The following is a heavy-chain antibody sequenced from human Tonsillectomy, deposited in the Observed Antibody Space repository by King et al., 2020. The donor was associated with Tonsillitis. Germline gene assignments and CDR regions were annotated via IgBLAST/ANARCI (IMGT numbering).Heavy chain of an antibody. Sequence: VQLQESGQGLVKPSETLSLTCAVSGYSISSGYYWGWIRQPPGKGLEWIGSIHHSGSTYYNPSVKSRVTISVDTSKNQFSLRLSSVTAADTAVYFCVRDGGGAHSGYDTGVSNYWGQGTLVTVSS. CDR1: GYSISSGYY. D-gene: IGHD5-12*01. V-gene: IGHV4-38-2*02. CDR2: IHHSGST. J-gene: IGHJ4*02. CDR3: VRDGGGAHSGYDTGVSNY.